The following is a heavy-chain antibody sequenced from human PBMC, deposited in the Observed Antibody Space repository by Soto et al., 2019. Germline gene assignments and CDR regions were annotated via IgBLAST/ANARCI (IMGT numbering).Heavy chain of an antibody. Sequence: QVQLVQSGAEVKKPGSSVKVSCKTSGGTFGSYAISWVRQAPGQGLEWMGGIIPIFSTPNYAQKSQGRVTITADESTSTAYMELSSLRSEDTAVYYCARPLQYYFDTSAQSAWFDPWGQGTLVTVSS. V-gene: IGHV1-69*12. CDR1: GGTFGSYA. D-gene: IGHD3-22*01. CDR3: ARPLQYYFDTSAQSAWFDP. J-gene: IGHJ5*02. CDR2: IIPIFSTP.